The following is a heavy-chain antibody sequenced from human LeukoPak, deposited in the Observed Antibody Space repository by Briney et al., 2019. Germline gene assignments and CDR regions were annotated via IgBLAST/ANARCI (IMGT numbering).Heavy chain of an antibody. D-gene: IGHD3-10*01. V-gene: IGHV5-51*01. CDR2: IYPGDSDT. Sequence: GESLKISCKGSGYSFTSYWIGWVRQMPGKGLEWMGIIYPGDSDTRYSPSFQGQVTISADKSISTAYLQWSSLKASDTAMYYCASSYYGSGSYLDAFDIWGQGTMVTVPS. J-gene: IGHJ3*02. CDR3: ASSYYGSGSYLDAFDI. CDR1: GYSFTSYW.